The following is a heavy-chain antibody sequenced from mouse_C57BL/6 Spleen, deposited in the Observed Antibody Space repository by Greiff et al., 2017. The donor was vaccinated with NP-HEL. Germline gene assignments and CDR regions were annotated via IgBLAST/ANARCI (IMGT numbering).Heavy chain of an antibody. CDR3: ARDNGYYGEFAY. V-gene: IGHV1-82*01. CDR1: GYAFSSSW. Sequence: VKLMESGPELVKPGASVKISCKASGYAFSSSWMNWVKQRPGKGLEWIGRIYPGDGDTNYNGKFKGKATLTADKSSSTAYMQLSSLTSEDSAVYFCARDNGYYGEFAYWGQGTLVTVSA. CDR2: IYPGDGDT. D-gene: IGHD2-3*01. J-gene: IGHJ3*01.